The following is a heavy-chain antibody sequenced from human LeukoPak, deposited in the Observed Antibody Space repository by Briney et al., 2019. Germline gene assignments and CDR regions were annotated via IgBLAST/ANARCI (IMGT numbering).Heavy chain of an antibody. V-gene: IGHV1-2*02. D-gene: IGHD3-10*01. J-gene: IGHJ4*02. CDR1: ESTFSGYY. CDR2: INPNSGDT. CDR3: ARGRTHRRLWLGESTGGPFDY. Sequence: ASVKVSCKASESTFSGYYVHWVRQAPGQGLEWMGWINPNSGDTNYAQKFQGRVTMTIDTSTSTLYMELRSLRSDDTAVYYCARGRTHRRLWLGESTGGPFDYWGQGTLVTVSS.